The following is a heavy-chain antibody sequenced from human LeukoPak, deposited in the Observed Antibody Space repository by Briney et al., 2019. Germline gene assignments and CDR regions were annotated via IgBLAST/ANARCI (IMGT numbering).Heavy chain of an antibody. CDR3: AEDLGSPYGDYGHYYGMDV. Sequence: GGSLRLSCAASGFTFSSYAMSWVRQAPGKGLEWVSAISGSGGSTYYADSVKGRFTISRDNSKNTLYLQMNSLRAEDTAVYYCAEDLGSPYGDYGHYYGMDVWGQGTTVTVSS. V-gene: IGHV3-23*01. CDR1: GFTFSSYA. D-gene: IGHD4-17*01. CDR2: ISGSGGST. J-gene: IGHJ6*02.